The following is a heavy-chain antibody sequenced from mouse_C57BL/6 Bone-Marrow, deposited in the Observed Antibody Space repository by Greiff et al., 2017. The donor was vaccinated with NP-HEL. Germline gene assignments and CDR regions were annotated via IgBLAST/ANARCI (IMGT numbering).Heavy chain of an antibody. CDR1: GYTFTSYW. Sequence: QVQLQQPGAELVKPGASVKLSCKASGYTFTSYWMHWVKQRPGQGLEWIGMIHPNSGSTNYNEKFKSKATLTVDKSSSPAYIQLSSLTSEDSAVYYCARDYGYDIYAMDYWGQGTSVTVSS. J-gene: IGHJ4*01. D-gene: IGHD2-2*01. CDR2: IHPNSGST. CDR3: ARDYGYDIYAMDY. V-gene: IGHV1-64*01.